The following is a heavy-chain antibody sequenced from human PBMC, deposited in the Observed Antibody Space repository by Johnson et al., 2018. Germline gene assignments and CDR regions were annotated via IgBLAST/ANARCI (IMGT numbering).Heavy chain of an antibody. CDR1: GFTVSSNY. D-gene: IGHD6-19*01. J-gene: IGHJ6*02. Sequence: VQLVQSGGGLIQPGGSLRLSCAASGFTVSSNYMSWVRQAPGKGLEWVSVIYSGGSTYYADSVKGRFTISRDNSKNTLYLQMNSRGAEDTAVYYCVREGVAVAGTGSAGYYGMDVWGQGTTVTVSS. CDR3: VREGVAVAGTGSAGYYGMDV. CDR2: IYSGGST. V-gene: IGHV3-53*01.